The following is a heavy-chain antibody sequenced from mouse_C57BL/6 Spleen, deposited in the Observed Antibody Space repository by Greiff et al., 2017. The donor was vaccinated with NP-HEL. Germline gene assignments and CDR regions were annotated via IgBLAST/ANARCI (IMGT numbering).Heavy chain of an antibody. CDR1: GYTFTDYY. V-gene: IGHV1-76*01. CDR2: IYPGSGNT. D-gene: IGHD2-4*01. Sequence: QVQLQQSGAELVRPGASVKLSCKASGYTFTDYYINWVKQRPGQGLEWIARIYPGSGNTYYNEKFKGKATLTAEKSSSTAYMQLSSLTSEDSAVYFCARDYDYDDGDYAMDYWGQGTSVTVSS. CDR3: ARDYDYDDGDYAMDY. J-gene: IGHJ4*01.